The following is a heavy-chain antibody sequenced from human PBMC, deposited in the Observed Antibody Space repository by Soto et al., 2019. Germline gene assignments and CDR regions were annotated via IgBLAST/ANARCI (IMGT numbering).Heavy chain of an antibody. CDR1: GYSFTSYW. Sequence: XSLKISCKGSGYSFTSYWICWVPQMPGKGLEWMGIIYPGDSDTRYSPSFQGQVTISADKSISTAYLQWSSLKASEPAMYYCASRQNYYDSSGYYYFDYWGQGTLVTVSS. J-gene: IGHJ4*02. CDR3: ASRQNYYDSSGYYYFDY. V-gene: IGHV5-51*01. CDR2: IYPGDSDT. D-gene: IGHD3-22*01.